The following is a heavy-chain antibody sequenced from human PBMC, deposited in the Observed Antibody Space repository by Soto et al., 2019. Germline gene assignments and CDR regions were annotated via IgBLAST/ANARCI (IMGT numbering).Heavy chain of an antibody. CDR2: IRSKANSYAT. D-gene: IGHD6-6*01. J-gene: IGHJ4*02. Sequence: EVQLVESGGGLVQPGGSLKLSCAASGFTFSGSAMHWVRQASGKGLEWVGRIRSKANSYATAYAASVKGRFTISRDDSKNTAYLQMNSLKTEDTAVYYCTTLAGSSSGDDYWGQGTLVTVSS. V-gene: IGHV3-73*01. CDR1: GFTFSGSA. CDR3: TTLAGSSSGDDY.